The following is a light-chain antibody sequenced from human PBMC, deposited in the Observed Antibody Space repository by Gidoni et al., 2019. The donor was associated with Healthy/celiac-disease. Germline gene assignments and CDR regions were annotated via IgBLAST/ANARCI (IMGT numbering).Light chain of an antibody. CDR3: QQYNSYPWT. CDR1: QSISSW. Sequence: DIQMTQSPSTLSASVGDRVTITCRASQSISSWLAWYQQKPGKAPKLLIYKASSLESGVPSRFSGSGSGTEFTLTISSLQPDDFATYYCQQYNSYPWTFGQGNKVGNQT. CDR2: KAS. V-gene: IGKV1-5*03. J-gene: IGKJ1*01.